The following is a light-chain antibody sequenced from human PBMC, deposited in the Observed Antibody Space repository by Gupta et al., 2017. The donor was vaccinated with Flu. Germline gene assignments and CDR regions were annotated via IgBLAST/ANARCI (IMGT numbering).Light chain of an antibody. V-gene: IGKV1-12*01. CDR2: AAS. CDR3: RQCKNFPWT. Sequence: PSSVSASVGDRVTITCRAAQGISNWLAWYQQKPGKAPKLLIYAASSLQSGVPSRFSGSGSGTDFTLTITSLQPEDVATYYCRQCKNFPWTFGQGTKVEIK. J-gene: IGKJ1*01. CDR1: QGISNW.